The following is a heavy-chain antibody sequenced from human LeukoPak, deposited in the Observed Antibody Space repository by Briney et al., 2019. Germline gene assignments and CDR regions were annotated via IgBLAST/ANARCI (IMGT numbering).Heavy chain of an antibody. J-gene: IGHJ5*02. CDR3: ARERYSSPSRGFDP. CDR2: INHSGST. CDR1: GGSFSGYY. V-gene: IGHV4-34*01. D-gene: IGHD6-6*01. Sequence: PSETLSLTCAVYGGSFSGYYWSWIRQPPGKGLEWIGEINHSGSTNYNPSLKSRVTISVDTSKNQFSLKLSSVTAADTAVYYCARERYSSPSRGFDPWGQGTLVTVSS.